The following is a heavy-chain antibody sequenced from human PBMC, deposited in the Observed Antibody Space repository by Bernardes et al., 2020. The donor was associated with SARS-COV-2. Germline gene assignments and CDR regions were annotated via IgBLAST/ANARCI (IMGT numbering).Heavy chain of an antibody. V-gene: IGHV4-34*01. D-gene: IGHD3-16*01. Sequence: SETLSLTCAVYGGSFSGYYWSWIRQPPGKGLEWIGEINHSGSTNYNPSLKSRVTISVDTSKNQFSLKLSSVTAADTAVYYCASRRLRLGDYLGQGTLVTVSS. CDR2: INHSGST. CDR1: GGSFSGYY. CDR3: ASRRLRLGDY. J-gene: IGHJ4*02.